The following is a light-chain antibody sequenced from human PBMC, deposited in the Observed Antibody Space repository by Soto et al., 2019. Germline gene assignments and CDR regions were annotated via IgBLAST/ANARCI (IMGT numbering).Light chain of an antibody. CDR3: QQYNTYSRT. Sequence: DIQMTQSPSTLSASVGDRVAITCRASQSISSWLAWYQQKPGKAPKLLIDKASSLESGVPSRFSGSGSGTEFTLTISSLQPDDFATYYCQQYNTYSRTFGQGTKV. CDR1: QSISSW. V-gene: IGKV1-5*03. J-gene: IGKJ1*01. CDR2: KAS.